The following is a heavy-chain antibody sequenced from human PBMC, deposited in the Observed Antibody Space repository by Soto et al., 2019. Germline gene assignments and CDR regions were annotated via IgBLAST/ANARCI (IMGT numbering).Heavy chain of an antibody. CDR1: GLTFSNYA. D-gene: IGHD2-2*01. CDR3: ARELSSTVSTGGGGSANDY. Sequence: QVHLVESGGDVVQPGRSLRLSCAASGLTFSNYAMHWVRQAPGKGLEWVAFISYDGTNRCYPDSVKGRFTISRDNSKNTLYLQMNSLKTEDKTVIYCARELSSTVSTGGGGSANDYWGQGTLVTVSS. CDR2: ISYDGTNR. J-gene: IGHJ4*02. V-gene: IGHV3-30-3*01.